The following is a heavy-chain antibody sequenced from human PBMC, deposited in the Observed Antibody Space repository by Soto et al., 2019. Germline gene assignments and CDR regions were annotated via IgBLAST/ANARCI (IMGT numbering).Heavy chain of an antibody. D-gene: IGHD6-25*01. J-gene: IGHJ4*02. CDR1: VFIFNNYW. V-gene: IGHV3-74*01. CDR3: GRGSGPRRRLY. CDR2: INVDGTT. Sequence: HPGGSLRLSCAASVFIFNNYWMHLVRQAPGKGLVCVSRINVDGTTTYLDSVKGRFTISRYNAKNMVYLQMNSIRVEDTAMYYCGRGSGPRRRLYWAQGISVTVSS.